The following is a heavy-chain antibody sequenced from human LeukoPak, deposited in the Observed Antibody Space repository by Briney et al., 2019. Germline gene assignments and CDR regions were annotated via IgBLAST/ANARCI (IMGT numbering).Heavy chain of an antibody. J-gene: IGHJ6*03. CDR2: INPNSGGT. D-gene: IGHD3-10*01. CDR3: ARDHISSSVTMVRGVIKDRYYYYYMDV. Sequence: ASVKVSCKASGYTFTGYYMHWVRQAPGQGLEWMGWINPNSGGTNYAQKFQGRVTMTRDTSISTAYMELSRLRSDDTAVYYCARDHISSSVTMVRGVIKDRYYYYYMDVWGKGTTVTISS. V-gene: IGHV1-2*02. CDR1: GYTFTGYY.